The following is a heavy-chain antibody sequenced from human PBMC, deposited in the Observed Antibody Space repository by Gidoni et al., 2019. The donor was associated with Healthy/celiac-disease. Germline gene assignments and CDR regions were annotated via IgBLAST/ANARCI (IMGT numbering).Heavy chain of an antibody. Sequence: QVQLVESGGGVVQPGRSLRLSCAASGFTFSSYAMHWVRQAPGKGLEWVAVISYDGSNKYYADSVKGRFTISRDNSKNTLYLQMNSLRAEDTAVYYCARAWFLEWADWGQGTLVTVSS. CDR1: GFTFSSYA. D-gene: IGHD3-3*01. J-gene: IGHJ4*02. CDR3: ARAWFLEWAD. CDR2: ISYDGSNK. V-gene: IGHV3-30-3*01.